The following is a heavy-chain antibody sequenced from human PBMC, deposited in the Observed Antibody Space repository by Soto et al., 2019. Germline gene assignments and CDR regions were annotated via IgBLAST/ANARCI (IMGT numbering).Heavy chain of an antibody. CDR3: ARDSADIVVVVASGAFDI. J-gene: IGHJ3*02. CDR2: IWYDGSNK. Sequence: GESLKISCAASGFTFSSYGMHWVRQAPGKGLEWVAVIWYDGSNKYYADSVKGRFTISRDNSKNTLYLQMNSLRAEDTAVYYCARDSADIVVVVASGAFDIWGQGTMVTVSS. V-gene: IGHV3-33*01. D-gene: IGHD2-15*01. CDR1: GFTFSSYG.